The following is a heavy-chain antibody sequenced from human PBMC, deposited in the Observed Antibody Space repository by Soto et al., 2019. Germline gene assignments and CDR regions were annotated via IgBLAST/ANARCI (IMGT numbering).Heavy chain of an antibody. CDR1: AGSISSGDCY. CDR3: ARDRAMARIGYAFDI. J-gene: IGHJ3*02. V-gene: IGHV4-30-4*01. D-gene: IGHD5-12*01. CDR2: IYYSGST. Sequence: QVQLQESGPRLVKPSETLSLTCTVSAGSISSGDCYWTWIRQPPGKGLEWIGYIYYSGSTYYNPSLKSRITISVDTSKNQFSLKLSSVTAADTAVYYCARDRAMARIGYAFDIWGQGTMVTVSS.